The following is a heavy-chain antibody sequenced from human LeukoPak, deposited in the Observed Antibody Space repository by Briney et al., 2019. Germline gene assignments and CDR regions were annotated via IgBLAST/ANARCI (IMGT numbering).Heavy chain of an antibody. CDR2: IIPIFGTA. CDR3: AREVIITMVRGSDDNWFDP. J-gene: IGHJ5*02. D-gene: IGHD3-10*01. V-gene: IGHV1-69*06. Sequence: ASVKVSCKASGGTFSSYAISWVRQAPGQGLEWMGGIIPIFGTANYAQKFQGRVTITADKSTSTAYMELSSLRSEDTAVYYCAREVIITMVRGSDDNWFDPWGQGTLVTVSS. CDR1: GGTFSSYA.